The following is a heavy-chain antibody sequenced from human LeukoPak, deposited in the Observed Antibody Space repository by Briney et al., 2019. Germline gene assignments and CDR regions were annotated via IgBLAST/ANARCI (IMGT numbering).Heavy chain of an antibody. CDR1: GFTFSSYW. CDR3: ARATLGYSSGWYDN. V-gene: IGHV3-74*01. CDR2: IKSDGSST. J-gene: IGHJ5*02. Sequence: GGSLRLSCAASGFTFSSYWMHWVRQAPGKGLVWVSRIKSDGSSTTYADSVKGRFTISRDNAKNTLYLQMNSLRAEDTAVYYCARATLGYSSGWYDNWGQGSLVTVSS. D-gene: IGHD6-19*01.